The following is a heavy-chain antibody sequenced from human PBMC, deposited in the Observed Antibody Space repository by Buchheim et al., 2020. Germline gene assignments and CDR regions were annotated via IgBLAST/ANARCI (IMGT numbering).Heavy chain of an antibody. CDR3: ARGGIVVVPAAIDYYYGMDV. CDR1: GFTFSSYG. J-gene: IGHJ6*02. Sequence: QVQLVESGGGVVQPGRSLRLSCAASGFTFSSYGMHWVRQAPGKGLEWVAAIWYDGNNKYYADSVKGRFTISRDNSKNTLYLQMNSLRAEDTAVYYCARGGIVVVPAAIDYYYGMDVWGQGT. V-gene: IGHV3-33*01. CDR2: IWYDGNNK. D-gene: IGHD2-2*01.